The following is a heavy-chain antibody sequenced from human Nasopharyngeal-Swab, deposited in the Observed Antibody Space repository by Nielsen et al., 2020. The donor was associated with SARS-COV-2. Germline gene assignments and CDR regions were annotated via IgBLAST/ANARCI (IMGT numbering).Heavy chain of an antibody. Sequence: SETLSLTCTVSGGSISSSSYYWGWIRQPPGKGLEWIGSIYYSGSTYYNPSLKSRVTISVDTSKNQFSLKLSSVTAADTAVYYCARISPRKDSSLDHWGQGTLVTVSS. V-gene: IGHV4-39*01. D-gene: IGHD6-6*01. CDR1: GGSISSSSYY. J-gene: IGHJ4*02. CDR2: IYYSGST. CDR3: ARISPRKDSSLDH.